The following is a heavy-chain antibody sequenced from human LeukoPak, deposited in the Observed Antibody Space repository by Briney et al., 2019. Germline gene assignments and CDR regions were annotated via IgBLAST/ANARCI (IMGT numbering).Heavy chain of an antibody. CDR1: GGSINSYY. CDR3: ARQPSGTAAFDI. J-gene: IGHJ3*02. D-gene: IGHD1/OR15-1a*01. V-gene: IGHV4-59*08. CDR2: IYSSGDS. Sequence: SETLSLTCAVSGGSINSYYWSWIRQPPGQGPEWIAYIYSSGDSNYNPSFKSRVTISVDTSKNQFSLKLTSVAAADTAIYYCARQPSGTAAFDIWGQGTMVIVSS.